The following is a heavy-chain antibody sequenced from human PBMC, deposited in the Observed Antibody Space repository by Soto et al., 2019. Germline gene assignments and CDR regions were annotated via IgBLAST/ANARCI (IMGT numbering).Heavy chain of an antibody. V-gene: IGHV1-69*04. CDR2: IIPILGIS. Sequence: SVKVSCKTSGGTFSSYTVSWVRQATRQGLEWMGRIIPILGISNYAQKFQGRVTITADKSTSTAYMELSSLRSEDTAVYYCARDVRVDSSSWSVHYYMDVWGKGTMVTVSS. CDR3: ARDVRVDSSSWSVHYYMDV. CDR1: GGTFSSYT. D-gene: IGHD6-13*01. J-gene: IGHJ6*03.